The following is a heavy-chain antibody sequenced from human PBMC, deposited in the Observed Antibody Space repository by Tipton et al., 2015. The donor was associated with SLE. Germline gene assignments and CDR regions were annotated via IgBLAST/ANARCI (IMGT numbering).Heavy chain of an antibody. D-gene: IGHD3-16*01. CDR2: IKQDGSEK. Sequence: SLRLSCAASGFTFSSYWMSWARQAPGKGLEWVANIKQDGSEKYYVDSVKGRFTISRDNAKNSLYLQMNSLRAEDTAVYYCASLGVVNDAFDIWGQGTMVTVSS. CDR3: ASLGVVNDAFDI. V-gene: IGHV3-7*01. J-gene: IGHJ3*02. CDR1: GFTFSSYW.